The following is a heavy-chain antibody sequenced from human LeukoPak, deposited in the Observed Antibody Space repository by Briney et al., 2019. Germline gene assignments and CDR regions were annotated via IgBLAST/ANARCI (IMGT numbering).Heavy chain of an antibody. D-gene: IGHD3-3*01. Sequence: SQTLSLTCTVSGGSISRGDYYWIWIRQPPGKGLEGIVYIYYSGSTYYNPSLERRLTISVDTSKNQFSLKLSSVTAADTAVYYCARGSEGRFLEWLAGDIWGQGTMVTVSS. CDR1: GGSISRGDYY. CDR3: ARGSEGRFLEWLAGDI. J-gene: IGHJ3*02. CDR2: IYYSGST. V-gene: IGHV4-30-4*01.